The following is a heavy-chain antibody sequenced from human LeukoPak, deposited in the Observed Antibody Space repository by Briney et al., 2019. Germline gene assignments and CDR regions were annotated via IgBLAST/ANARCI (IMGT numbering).Heavy chain of an antibody. CDR2: IYYSGST. D-gene: IGHD3-10*01. Sequence: SETLSLTCTVSGGSITSYYWSWVRQPPGKGLEWIGYIYYSGSTSYNPSLKSRVTISVHTSKRQLSLKLSSVTAADTAVYYCAREYGSAMNPWGQGNLVTVSS. J-gene: IGHJ5*02. CDR1: GGSITSYY. V-gene: IGHV4-59*01. CDR3: AREYGSAMNP.